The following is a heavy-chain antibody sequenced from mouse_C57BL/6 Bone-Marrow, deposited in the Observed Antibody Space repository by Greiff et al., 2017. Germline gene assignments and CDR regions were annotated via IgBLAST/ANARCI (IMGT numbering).Heavy chain of an antibody. CDR2: IYPGDGDS. CDR3: ASGAYYSNYDAMDY. V-gene: IGHV1-80*01. D-gene: IGHD2-5*01. J-gene: IGHJ4*01. CDR1: GYAFSSYW. Sequence: QVQLQQSGAELVKPGASVKISCKASGYAFSSYWMNWVQQRPGKGLEWIGQIYPGDGDSNYNGKFKGKATLTADKSSSPAYMQLSSLTSEDSAVYFCASGAYYSNYDAMDYWGQGTSVTVSS.